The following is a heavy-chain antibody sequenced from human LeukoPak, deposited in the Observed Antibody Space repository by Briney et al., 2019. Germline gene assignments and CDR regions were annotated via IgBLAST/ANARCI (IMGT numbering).Heavy chain of an antibody. V-gene: IGHV3-21*01. D-gene: IGHD4-17*01. Sequence: GGSLTLSCAASRFTFSDYTMSWVRQAPGKGLEWVSSISSGSSDIHYADSVKGRFTISRDNAKNSLYLQMNSLRAEDTAVYYCAREGGDLDYWGQGTLVTVSS. J-gene: IGHJ4*02. CDR2: ISSGSSDI. CDR1: RFTFSDYT. CDR3: AREGGDLDY.